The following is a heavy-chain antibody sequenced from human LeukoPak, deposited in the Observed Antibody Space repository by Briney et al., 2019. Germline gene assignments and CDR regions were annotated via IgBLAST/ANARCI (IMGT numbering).Heavy chain of an antibody. V-gene: IGHV3-73*01. CDR2: IRGKADT. CDR3: SRLRGDGSLTTYSYHGMAV. Sequence: GGSLRLSCAASGFTSSGSAIHWVRQASGKGLGGFGRIRGKADTAYGASVKGRFTISRDDSKNTAYLQMNSLKTEDTAVYYCSRLRGDGSLTTYSYHGMAVWGQVTTVTVSS. J-gene: IGHJ6*02. D-gene: IGHD3-10*01. CDR1: GFTSSGSA.